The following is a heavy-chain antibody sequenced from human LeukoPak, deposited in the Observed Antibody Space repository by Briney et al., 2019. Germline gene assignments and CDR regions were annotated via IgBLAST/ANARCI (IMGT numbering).Heavy chain of an antibody. CDR3: AKDHSSGWEDAFDI. CDR2: ISSSSSYI. D-gene: IGHD6-19*01. J-gene: IGHJ3*02. V-gene: IGHV3-21*01. Sequence: PGGSLRLSCAASGFTFSSYSMNWVRQAPGKGLEWVSSISSSSSYIYYADSVKGRFTISRDNAKNSLYLQMNSLRAEDTAVYYCAKDHSSGWEDAFDIWGQGTMVTVSS. CDR1: GFTFSSYS.